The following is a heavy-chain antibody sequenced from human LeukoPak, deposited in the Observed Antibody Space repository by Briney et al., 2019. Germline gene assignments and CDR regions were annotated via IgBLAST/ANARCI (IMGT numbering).Heavy chain of an antibody. D-gene: IGHD3-16*01. CDR1: GFTFSSYA. Sequence: PGGSLRLSCAASGFTFSSYAMIWVRQAPGKGLEWVSAISGSGGSTYYADSVKGRFTISRDNSKNTLYLQMNSLRAEDTAVYYCAKDQGLITFRGVILMQNAFDIWGQGTMVTVSS. CDR3: AKDQGLITFRGVILMQNAFDI. V-gene: IGHV3-23*01. CDR2: ISGSGGST. J-gene: IGHJ3*02.